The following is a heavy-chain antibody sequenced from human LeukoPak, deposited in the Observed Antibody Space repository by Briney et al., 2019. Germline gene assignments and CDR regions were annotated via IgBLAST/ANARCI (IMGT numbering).Heavy chain of an antibody. CDR2: IYYSGST. V-gene: IGHV4-59*01. J-gene: IGHJ2*01. CDR3: ARIIGGYYRAWYFDL. Sequence: SETLSLTCTVSGGSISSYYWSWIRQPPGKGLEWIGYIYYSGSTNYNPSLKSRVTISVDTSKNQFSLKLSSVTAADTAVYYCARIIGGYYRAWYFDLWGRGTLVTVSS. D-gene: IGHD3-22*01. CDR1: GGSISSYY.